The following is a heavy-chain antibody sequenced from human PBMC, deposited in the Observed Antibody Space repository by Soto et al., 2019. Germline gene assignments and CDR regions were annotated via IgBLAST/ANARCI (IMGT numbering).Heavy chain of an antibody. J-gene: IGHJ6*02. CDR3: TTDWAVRGISSYYYYYGMDV. CDR1: GFTFSNAW. D-gene: IGHD3-10*01. CDR2: IKSKTDGGTT. V-gene: IGHV3-15*01. Sequence: GTLRLSCAASGFTFSNAWMSWVRQAPGKRLEWVGRIKSKTDGGTTDYAAPVKGRFTISRDDSKNTLYLQMNSLKTEDTAVYYCTTDWAVRGISSYYYYYGMDVWGQGTTVTV.